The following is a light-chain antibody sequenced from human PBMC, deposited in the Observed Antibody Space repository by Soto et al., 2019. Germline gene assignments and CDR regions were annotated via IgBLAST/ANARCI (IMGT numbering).Light chain of an antibody. Sequence: DIQVTQSPSALSASVGDRVTISCRASQTISRSLTWYQQKPGKAPNLLIYAASSLPSGVPSRFSGSGSGTDFTLTISSLQPEDFATYYCQQSYSTPETFGQGTKVDIK. J-gene: IGKJ1*01. CDR2: AAS. CDR3: QQSYSTPET. V-gene: IGKV1-39*01. CDR1: QTISRS.